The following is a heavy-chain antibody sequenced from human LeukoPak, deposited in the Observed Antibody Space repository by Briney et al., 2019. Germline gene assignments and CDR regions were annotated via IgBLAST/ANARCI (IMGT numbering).Heavy chain of an antibody. Sequence: PGGSLRLSCAASGFTVSSNYMSWVRQAPGKGLEWVSVIYSGGSTYYANSVKGRFTTSRDNSKNTLYLQMNSLRVEDTAVYYCARVSENYYYYGMDVWGQGTTVTVSS. CDR2: IYSGGST. J-gene: IGHJ6*02. V-gene: IGHV3-66*02. CDR1: GFTVSSNY. CDR3: ARVSENYYYYGMDV.